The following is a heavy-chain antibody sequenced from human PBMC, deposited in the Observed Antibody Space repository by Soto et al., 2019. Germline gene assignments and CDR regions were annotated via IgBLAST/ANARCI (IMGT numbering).Heavy chain of an antibody. D-gene: IGHD1-1*01. J-gene: IGHJ4*02. CDR2: IKSKTDGGTT. CDR1: GFTFSKVW. V-gene: IGHV3-15*07. Sequence: EVQLVESGGGLVKPGGSRRLSCAVSGFTFSKVWMNWVRQAPGKGLEWVGRIKSKTDGGTTDYAAAVKGRFTITRDDSKDTLYLQMNSLKTEDTAVYFCTTGRDDLLYWGQGTLVTVFS. CDR3: TTGRDDLLY.